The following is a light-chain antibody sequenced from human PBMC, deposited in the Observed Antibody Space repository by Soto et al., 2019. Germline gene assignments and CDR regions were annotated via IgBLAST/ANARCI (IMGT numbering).Light chain of an antibody. CDR2: GAS. J-gene: IGKJ5*01. CDR3: QQHNNWPPIT. V-gene: IGKV3-15*01. Sequence: ETVMTQSPATLSVSPGERVTLSCRASQSVSINLAWYQQKPGQAPRLLIYGASTRATGIPARFSGSGSGTEFTLTISSLQSEDFAVYYCQQHNNWPPITFGQGTRLEIK. CDR1: QSVSIN.